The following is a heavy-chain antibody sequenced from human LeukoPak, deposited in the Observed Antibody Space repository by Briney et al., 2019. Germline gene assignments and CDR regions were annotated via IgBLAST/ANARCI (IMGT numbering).Heavy chain of an antibody. Sequence: GGSLRLSCAASGFTFSNYAMSWVRQAPGKGLEWVSSISSGGTYYADSVKGRFTISRDNSKNTLYLQMNSLRAEVTAVYYCAKDPASYSGSYSPNYGMDVWGQGTTVTVSS. V-gene: IGHV3-23*01. D-gene: IGHD1-26*01. CDR2: ISSGGT. CDR1: GFTFSNYA. CDR3: AKDPASYSGSYSPNYGMDV. J-gene: IGHJ6*02.